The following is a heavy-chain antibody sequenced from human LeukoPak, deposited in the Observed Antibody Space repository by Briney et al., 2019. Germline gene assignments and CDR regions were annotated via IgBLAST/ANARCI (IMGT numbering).Heavy chain of an antibody. CDR2: ISWNGDST. Sequence: GGSLRLSCVASGFAFEDYGMSWVRQTPGKGLEWVSGISWNGDSTGYPDSVEGRFTISRDNTKNSLYLQVNSLRAEDTALYYCARGYHGSGSFYPYYFDYWGQGTLVTVSS. J-gene: IGHJ4*02. D-gene: IGHD3-10*01. V-gene: IGHV3-20*04. CDR3: ARGYHGSGSFYPYYFDY. CDR1: GFAFEDYG.